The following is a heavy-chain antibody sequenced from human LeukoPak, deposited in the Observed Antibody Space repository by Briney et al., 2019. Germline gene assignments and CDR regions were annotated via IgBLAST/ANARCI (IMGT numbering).Heavy chain of an antibody. CDR2: IYPGDSDT. Sequence: GESLKISCNGSGYSFTNYWVGWVRQMPGKGLEWMGIIYPGDSDTRYSPSFQGQVTISADKSIRTAYLQWSSLKASDTAMYYCARGPYCSTTNCYSPYYYYYMSVWGRGTTVTVSS. CDR3: ARGPYCSTTNCYSPYYYYYMSV. CDR1: GYSFTNYW. D-gene: IGHD2-2*01. J-gene: IGHJ6*03. V-gene: IGHV5-51*01.